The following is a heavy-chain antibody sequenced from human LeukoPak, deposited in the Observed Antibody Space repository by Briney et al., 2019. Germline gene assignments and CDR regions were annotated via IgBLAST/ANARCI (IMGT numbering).Heavy chain of an antibody. CDR2: INHSGST. Sequence: ASETLSLTCAVYGGSFNGYYWSWIRQPPGKGLEWIGEINHSGSTNYNPSLKSRVTISVDTSKNQFSLKLSSVTAAGTAVYYCAISSYCGGDCYSDYWGQGTLVTVSS. D-gene: IGHD2-21*02. CDR1: GGSFNGYY. V-gene: IGHV4-34*01. J-gene: IGHJ4*02. CDR3: AISSYCGGDCYSDY.